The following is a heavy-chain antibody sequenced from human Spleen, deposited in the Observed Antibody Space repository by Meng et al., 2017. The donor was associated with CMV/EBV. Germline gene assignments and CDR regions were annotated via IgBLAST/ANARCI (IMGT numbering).Heavy chain of an antibody. CDR2: INPNSGGT. CDR1: GYTFTGYY. V-gene: IGHV1-2*02. CDR3: ARDLAKWGRNNWFDP. Sequence: ASVKVSCKASGYTFTGYYMHWVRQAPGQGLEWMGWINPNSGGTNYAQKFQGRVTMTRDTSISTAYMELSRLRSDDTAVYYCARDLAKWGRNNWFDPWGQGTLVTVSS. D-gene: IGHD2-8*01. J-gene: IGHJ5*02.